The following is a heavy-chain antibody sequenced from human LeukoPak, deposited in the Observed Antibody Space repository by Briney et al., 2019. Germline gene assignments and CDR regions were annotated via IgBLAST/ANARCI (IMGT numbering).Heavy chain of an antibody. J-gene: IGHJ4*02. D-gene: IGHD5-18*01. CDR2: VNHSGST. Sequence: SETLSLTCAVYGGSSSSYYWSWIRQPPGKGLEWIGEVNHSGSTSYKPSLKSRVTISVDTSKNQFSLKLSSVTAADTAVYYCARGRKYTSGYRVTELGSGYSDYWGQGTLVTVSS. V-gene: IGHV4-34*01. CDR3: ARGRKYTSGYRVTELGSGYSDY. CDR1: GGSSSSYY.